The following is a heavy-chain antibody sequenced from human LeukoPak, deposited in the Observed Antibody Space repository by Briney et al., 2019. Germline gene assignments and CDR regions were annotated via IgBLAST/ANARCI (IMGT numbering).Heavy chain of an antibody. V-gene: IGHV1-69*13. CDR3: ASRPANLNGFDP. J-gene: IGHJ5*02. CDR1: GGTFSSYA. D-gene: IGHD2-8*01. CDR2: IVPIHGTA. Sequence: SVKVSCKASGGTFSSYAFSWVRQAPGQGLEWMGVIVPIHGTANYAQKFQGRVTITADESTSTAYMELSSLRSEDTAVYYCASRPANLNGFDPWGQGTLVTVSS.